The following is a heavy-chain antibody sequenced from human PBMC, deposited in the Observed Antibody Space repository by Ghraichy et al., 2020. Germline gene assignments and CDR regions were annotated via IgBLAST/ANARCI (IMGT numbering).Heavy chain of an antibody. CDR3: ARGPPQLGTGFDY. J-gene: IGHJ4*02. D-gene: IGHD7-27*01. CDR1: GGSFSGYY. Sequence: SQTLSLTCAVYGGSFSGYYWSWIRQPPGKGLEWIGEINHSGSTNYNPSLKSRVTISVDTSKNQFSLKLSSVTAADTAVYYCARGPPQLGTGFDYWGQGTLVTVSS. CDR2: INHSGST. V-gene: IGHV4-34*01.